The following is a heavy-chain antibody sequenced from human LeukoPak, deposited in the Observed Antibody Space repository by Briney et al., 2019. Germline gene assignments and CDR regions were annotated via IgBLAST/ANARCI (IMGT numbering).Heavy chain of an antibody. CDR2: ISGSGGST. V-gene: IGHV3-23*01. Sequence: GGSLRLSCAASGFTFSSYAMSWVRQAPGKGLEWVSAISGSGGSTYYADSVKGRFTISRDNSKNSLYLQMNSLRAEDTALYYCAKDEKYSGSYSTTFDYWGQGTLVTVSS. D-gene: IGHD1-26*01. CDR1: GFTFSSYA. J-gene: IGHJ4*02. CDR3: AKDEKYSGSYSTTFDY.